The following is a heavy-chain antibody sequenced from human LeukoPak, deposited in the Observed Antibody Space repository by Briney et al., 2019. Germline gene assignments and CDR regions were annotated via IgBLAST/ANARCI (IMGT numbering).Heavy chain of an antibody. J-gene: IGHJ3*02. Sequence: SETLSLTCTVSGGSITSYYWSWIRQPRGKGLEWIGYIDYSGSTNYNPSLKSRVTISVDTSKNQFSLKLSSVTAADTAVYYCARERGDFRLVDIWGQGKMVTVSS. D-gene: IGHD3-3*01. V-gene: IGHV4-59*01. CDR2: IDYSGST. CDR1: GGSITSYY. CDR3: ARERGDFRLVDI.